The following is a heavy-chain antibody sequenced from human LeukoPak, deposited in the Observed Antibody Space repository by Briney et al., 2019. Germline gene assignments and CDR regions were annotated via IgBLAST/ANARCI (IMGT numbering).Heavy chain of an antibody. J-gene: IGHJ3*02. D-gene: IGHD3-22*01. CDR1: GYTFTSYD. CDR2: MNPNSGNT. V-gene: IGHV1-8*03. Sequence: ASVKVSCKASGYTFTSYDINWVRQATGQGLEWMGWMNPNSGNTGYAQKSQGRVTITRNTSISTAYMELSSLRSEDTAVYYCARADFYYYDSSGYTDAFDIWGQGTMVTVSS. CDR3: ARADFYYYDSSGYTDAFDI.